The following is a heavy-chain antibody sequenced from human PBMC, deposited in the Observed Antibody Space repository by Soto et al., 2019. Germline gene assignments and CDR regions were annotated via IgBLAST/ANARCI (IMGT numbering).Heavy chain of an antibody. D-gene: IGHD5-12*01. CDR2: ISAYNGNT. Sequence: ASVKVSCNASGYTFTSYGISLVRQAPGQGLEWMGWISAYNGNTNYAQKLQGRVTMTTDTSTSTAYMELRSLRSDDTAVYYCARENIVATIGAFDIWGQGTMVTVSS. V-gene: IGHV1-18*01. J-gene: IGHJ3*02. CDR3: ARENIVATIGAFDI. CDR1: GYTFTSYG.